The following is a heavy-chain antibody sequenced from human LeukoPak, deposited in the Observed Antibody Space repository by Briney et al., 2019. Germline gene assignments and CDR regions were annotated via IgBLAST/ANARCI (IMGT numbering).Heavy chain of an antibody. D-gene: IGHD1-14*01. Sequence: GGSLRLSCAASGFTLSSYGMHWVRQAPGKGLEWVAVIWYDGSNKYYVDSVKGRFTISRDNSKNTVYLQMNSLRAEDTAVYYCARYSSNTVTTGAFDIWGQGTMVTVSS. CDR2: IWYDGSNK. J-gene: IGHJ3*02. V-gene: IGHV3-33*01. CDR3: ARYSSNTVTTGAFDI. CDR1: GFTLSSYG.